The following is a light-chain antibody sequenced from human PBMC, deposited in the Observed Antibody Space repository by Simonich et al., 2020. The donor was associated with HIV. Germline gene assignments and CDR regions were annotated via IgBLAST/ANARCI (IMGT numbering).Light chain of an antibody. CDR3: QQYYSTPRT. V-gene: IGKV4-1*01. J-gene: IGKJ1*01. Sequence: DIVMTQSPDSLAVSLGERATINCKSNQSVLYSSHNKNYLAWYQPKPGQPPKLLIYCASRRESGVPDRVSGSGSGTDFTLTISSLQAEDVAVYSCQQYYSTPRTFGQGTKVEIK. CDR1: QSVLYSSHNKNY. CDR2: CAS.